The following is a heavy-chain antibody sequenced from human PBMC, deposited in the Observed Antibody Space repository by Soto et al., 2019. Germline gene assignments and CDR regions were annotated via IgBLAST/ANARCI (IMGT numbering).Heavy chain of an antibody. CDR2: ISSSARTI. J-gene: IGHJ6*02. CDR1: GFTFSDYY. V-gene: IGHV3-11*01. CDR3: ARDRRLYGLDV. Sequence: QVQLVESGGGLVKPGGSLRLSCAASGFTFSDYYMSWIRQAPGKGLEWVSDISSSARTIYYADSVKGRFTISRDNAKNSLYLHMSSLRAEDTAVYYCARDRRLYGLDVWGQGTTVTVSS.